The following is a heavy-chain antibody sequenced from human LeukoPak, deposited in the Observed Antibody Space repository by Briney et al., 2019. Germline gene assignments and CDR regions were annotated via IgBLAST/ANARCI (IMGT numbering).Heavy chain of an antibody. J-gene: IGHJ4*02. Sequence: PSETLSLTCTVSGGSISSYYWSWIRQPPGKGLEWIGYIYYSGSTNYNPSLKSRVTISVDTSKIQFTLKLSSVTAADMAVYYCARDLEWLVLDYWGQGTLVTVFS. CDR3: ARDLEWLVLDY. D-gene: IGHD6-19*01. CDR2: IYYSGST. CDR1: GGSISSYY. V-gene: IGHV4-59*01.